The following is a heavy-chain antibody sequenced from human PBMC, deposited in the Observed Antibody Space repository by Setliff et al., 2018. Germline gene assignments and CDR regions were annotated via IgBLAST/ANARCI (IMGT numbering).Heavy chain of an antibody. CDR1: GFTFSSSW. CDR2: IKSDGSYT. V-gene: IGHV3-74*01. Sequence: GSLRLSCAASGFTFSSSWMHWVRQAPGKGLVWVSRIKSDGSYTNYADSVKGRFTISRDNDKNTLYLQMNSLRAEDTAVYYCVRTLFLQYYGGRSGGYFDYWGQGSLVTVSS. J-gene: IGHJ4*02. CDR3: VRTLFLQYYGGRSGGYFDY. D-gene: IGHD4-17*01.